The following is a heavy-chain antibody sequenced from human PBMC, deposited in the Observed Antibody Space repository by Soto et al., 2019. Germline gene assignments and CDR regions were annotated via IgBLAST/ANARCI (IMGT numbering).Heavy chain of an antibody. CDR1: GGSISSGDYY. D-gene: IGHD3-3*01. CDR2: IYYSGST. J-gene: IGHJ5*02. V-gene: IGHV4-30-4*01. CDR3: AREIYDFWSGYYRYNWFDP. Sequence: SETLSLTCTVSGGSISSGDYYWSWIRQPPGKGLEWIGYIYYSGSTYYNPSLKSRVTISVDTSKNQFSLKLSSVTAADTAVYYCAREIYDFWSGYYRYNWFDPWGQGTLVTLSS.